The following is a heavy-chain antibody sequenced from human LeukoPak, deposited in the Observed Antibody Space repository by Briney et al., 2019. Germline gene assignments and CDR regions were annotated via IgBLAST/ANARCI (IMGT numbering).Heavy chain of an antibody. CDR3: ARVRKRITMIVVTKAEGWFDP. J-gene: IGHJ5*02. CDR1: GYTFTGYY. CDR2: INPNSGGT. D-gene: IGHD3-22*01. V-gene: IGHV1-2*02. Sequence: ASVKVSCKASGYTFTGYYMHWVRQAPGQGLERMGWINPNSGGTNYAQKFQGRVTMTRDTSTSTVYMELSSLRSEDTAVYYCARVRKRITMIVVTKAEGWFDPWGQGTLVTVSS.